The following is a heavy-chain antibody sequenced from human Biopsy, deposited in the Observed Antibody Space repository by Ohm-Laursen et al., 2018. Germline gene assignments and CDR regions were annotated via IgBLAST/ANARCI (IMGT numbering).Heavy chain of an antibody. CDR1: ACYISSNY. Sequence: TLSFTCTVSACYISSNYWDRLAQPPGQGLVWHGDIYYSETTDYSSSLKRRITISKDKSKNQFFLMLSPVTAEAAAVYYCARDVAVTVIRGLYYWGQGALVTVSS. CDR2: IYYSETT. V-gene: IGHV4-59*13. D-gene: IGHD2-21*02. J-gene: IGHJ4*02. CDR3: ARDVAVTVIRGLYY.